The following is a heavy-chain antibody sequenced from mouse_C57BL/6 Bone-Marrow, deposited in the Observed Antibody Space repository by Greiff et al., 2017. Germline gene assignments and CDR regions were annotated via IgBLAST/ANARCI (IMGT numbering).Heavy chain of an antibody. J-gene: IGHJ4*01. CDR2: ISSGSSTI. CDR3: ARANYYGSSSYAMDY. Sequence: EVQGVESGGGLVKPGGSLKLSCAASGFTFSDYGMHWVRQAPEKGLEWVAYISSGSSTIYYADTVKGRFTISRDNAKNTLFLQMTSLRSEDTAMYYCARANYYGSSSYAMDYWGQGTSVTVSS. D-gene: IGHD1-1*01. CDR1: GFTFSDYG. V-gene: IGHV5-17*01.